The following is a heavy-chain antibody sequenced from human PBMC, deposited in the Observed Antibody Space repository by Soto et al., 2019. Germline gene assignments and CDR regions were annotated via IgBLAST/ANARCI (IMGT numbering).Heavy chain of an antibody. CDR2: IWYRGRDI. CDR3: ARDQGGQSGNLIFDN. Sequence: PGGSLRLSCAASGFTFSDYVMHWVRQAPGKGLEWVAVIWYRGRDIFYADSVKGRFTISRDNSKNTLYLQLNSLRAEDTAVYYCARDQGGQSGNLIFDNSRQRTLVTVSS. V-gene: IGHV3-33*01. CDR1: GFTFSDYV. D-gene: IGHD1-26*01. J-gene: IGHJ4*02.